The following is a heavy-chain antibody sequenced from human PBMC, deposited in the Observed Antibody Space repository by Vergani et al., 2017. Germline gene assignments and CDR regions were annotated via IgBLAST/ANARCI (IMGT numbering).Heavy chain of an antibody. V-gene: IGHV4-4*07. D-gene: IGHD3-22*01. Sequence: QVQLQESGPGLVKPSETLSLTCTVSGGSISSYYWSWIRQPAGKGLEWIGRIYTSGSTNYNPSLKSRVTMSVDTSKNQFSLKLSSVTAADTAVYYCARGWYDSSGYYRSDAVDIWGQGTMVTVSS. CDR3: ARGWYDSSGYYRSDAVDI. J-gene: IGHJ3*02. CDR2: IYTSGST. CDR1: GGSISSYY.